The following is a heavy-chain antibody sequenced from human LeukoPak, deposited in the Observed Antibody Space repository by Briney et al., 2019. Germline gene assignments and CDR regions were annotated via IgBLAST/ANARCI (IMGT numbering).Heavy chain of an antibody. D-gene: IGHD2-15*01. CDR2: IKQDGSEK. CDR3: AKSGRFCSGSTCYQEASLDY. V-gene: IGHV3-7*03. CDR1: GFTFSRYW. J-gene: IGHJ4*02. Sequence: GGSLRLSCAASGFTFSRYWMSWVRQAPGKGLEWVANIKQDGSEKYYVDSVKGRFTISRDNAKNSLYLQMNSLRAEDTAVYYCAKSGRFCSGSTCYQEASLDYWGQGTLVTVSS.